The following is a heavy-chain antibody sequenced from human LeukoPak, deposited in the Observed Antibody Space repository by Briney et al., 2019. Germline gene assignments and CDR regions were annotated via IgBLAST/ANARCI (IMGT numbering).Heavy chain of an antibody. D-gene: IGHD1-26*01. J-gene: IGHJ6*02. CDR3: AREGFSGSYMVWEKKGMDV. CDR2: ISSSSSTI. Sequence: GGSLRLSCAASGFTFSSYSMNWVRQAPGKGLEWVSYISSSSSTIYYADSVKGRFTISRDNAKNSLYLQMNSLRAEDTAVYYCAREGFSGSYMVWEKKGMDVWGQGTTVTVSS. V-gene: IGHV3-48*04. CDR1: GFTFSSYS.